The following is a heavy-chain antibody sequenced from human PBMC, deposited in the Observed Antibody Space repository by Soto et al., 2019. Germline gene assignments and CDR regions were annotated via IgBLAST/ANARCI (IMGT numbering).Heavy chain of an antibody. CDR1: GYTFTSYG. CDR2: ISAYNGNT. J-gene: IGHJ4*02. D-gene: IGHD3-22*01. Sequence: QVQLVQSGAEVKKPGASVKVSCKASGYTFTSYGISWVRQAPGQGLEWMGWISAYNGNTNYAQKLQGRVTMTTDTSTSTAYMELRSLRSADTAVYYCARDPANYHAYYYDSSGYALDYWGQGTLVTVSS. V-gene: IGHV1-18*01. CDR3: ARDPANYHAYYYDSSGYALDY.